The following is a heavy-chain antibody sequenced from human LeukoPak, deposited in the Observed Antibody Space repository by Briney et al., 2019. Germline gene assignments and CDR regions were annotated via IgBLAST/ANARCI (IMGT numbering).Heavy chain of an antibody. J-gene: IGHJ6*02. CDR2: IIPIFGIA. Sequence: SVKVSCKASGGTFSSYAISWVRQAPGQGLGWMGRIIPIFGIANYAQKFQGRVTITADKSTSTAYMELSSLRSEDTAVYYCARRYCGGDCYSPDYGMDVWGQGTTVTVSS. CDR1: GGTFSSYA. D-gene: IGHD2-21*02. V-gene: IGHV1-69*04. CDR3: ARRYCGGDCYSPDYGMDV.